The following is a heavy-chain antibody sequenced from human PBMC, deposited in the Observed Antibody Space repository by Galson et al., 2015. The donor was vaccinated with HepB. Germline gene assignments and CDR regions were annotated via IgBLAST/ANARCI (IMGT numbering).Heavy chain of an antibody. V-gene: IGHV3-53*01. D-gene: IGHD3-9*01. Sequence: SLRLSCAASGFTVSSNYMSWVRQAPGKGLEWVSVIYSGGSTYYADSVKGRFTISRDNSKNTLYLQMNSLKTEDTAVYYCSEETGSFDYWGQGTLVTVSS. CDR3: SEETGSFDY. CDR1: GFTVSSNY. CDR2: IYSGGST. J-gene: IGHJ4*02.